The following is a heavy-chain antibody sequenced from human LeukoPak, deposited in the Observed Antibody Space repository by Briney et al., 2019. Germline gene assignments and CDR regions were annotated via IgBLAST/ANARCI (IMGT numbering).Heavy chain of an antibody. V-gene: IGHV3-9*01. CDR2: ISWNSGSI. D-gene: IGHD3-10*01. Sequence: GGSLRPSCAASGFTFDDYAMHWVRQAPGKGLEWVSGISWNSGSIGYADSVKGRFTISRDNAKNSLYLQMNSLRAEDTALYYCAKSGSGSYWGYYFDYWGQGTLVTVSS. CDR3: AKSGSGSYWGYYFDY. CDR1: GFTFDDYA. J-gene: IGHJ4*02.